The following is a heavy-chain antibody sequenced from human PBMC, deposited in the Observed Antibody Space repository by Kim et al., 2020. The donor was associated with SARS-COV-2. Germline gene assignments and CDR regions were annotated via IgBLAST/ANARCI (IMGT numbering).Heavy chain of an antibody. D-gene: IGHD5-18*01. V-gene: IGHV3-53*01. CDR2: T. CDR3: AREDTAMVED. J-gene: IGHJ4*02. Sequence: TYYADSVKGRFTIARDNSKNTLYLQMNSLRPEDTAVYYCAREDTAMVEDWGQGTLVTVSS.